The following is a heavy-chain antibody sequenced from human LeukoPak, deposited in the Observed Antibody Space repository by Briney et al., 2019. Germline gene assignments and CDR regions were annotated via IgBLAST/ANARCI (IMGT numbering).Heavy chain of an antibody. D-gene: IGHD6-13*01. J-gene: IGHJ6*03. CDR1: GFNFSSYS. V-gene: IGHV3-48*01. CDR3: ARGGIAAAGTHYYYYYMDV. CDR2: ISSSSSTI. Sequence: QPGGSLRLSCAASGFNFSSYSMNWVRQAPGKGLEWVSYISSSSSTIYYADSVKGRLTISRDNAKNSLYLQMNSLRAEDTAVYYCARGGIAAAGTHYYYYYMDVWGKGTTVTVSS.